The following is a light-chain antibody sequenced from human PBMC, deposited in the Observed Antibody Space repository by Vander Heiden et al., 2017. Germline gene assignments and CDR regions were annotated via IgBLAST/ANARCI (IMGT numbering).Light chain of an antibody. J-gene: IGKJ2*01. CDR3: QQYYTSPYT. V-gene: IGKV4-1*01. CDR2: WAS. CDR1: QSVVYSANNKNY. Sequence: DIAMTQSPDSLAVALGERATINCKSSQSVVYSANNKNYLAWYQQKPGQPPKLLIYWASTRESGVPDRFSGSGSGTDFTLTISSLQAEDVAVYYCQQYYTSPYTFGQGTKLEIK.